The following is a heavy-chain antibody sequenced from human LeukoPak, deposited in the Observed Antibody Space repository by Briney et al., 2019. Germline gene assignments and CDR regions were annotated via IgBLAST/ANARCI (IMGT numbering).Heavy chain of an antibody. CDR3: ATENCSSTSCSRGPCYYGMDV. D-gene: IGHD2-2*01. J-gene: IGHJ6*02. CDR2: IYYSGST. CDR1: GGSISSGGYY. V-gene: IGHV4-31*03. Sequence: PSQTLSLTCTVSGGSISSGGYYWSCIRQHPGKGLEWIGYIYYSGSTYYNPSLKSRVTISVDTSQNQFSLKLSSLTAADTAVYYCATENCSSTSCSRGPCYYGMDVWGQGTTVTVSS.